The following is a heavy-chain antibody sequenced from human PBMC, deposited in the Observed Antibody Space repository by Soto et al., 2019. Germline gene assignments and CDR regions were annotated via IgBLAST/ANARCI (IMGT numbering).Heavy chain of an antibody. CDR1: GFTFSSYA. CDR3: AKDLLPLSGNYYGFFGY. CDR2: ISGSGDST. V-gene: IGHV3-23*01. Sequence: PGGSLRHSCAASGFTFSSYAMSWVRQAPGKGLEWVSAISGSGDSTYYADSVKGRFTISRDNSKNTLYLQVNSLRAEDTAVYYSAKDLLPLSGNYYGFFGYWGQGTLVTVSS. D-gene: IGHD1-26*01. J-gene: IGHJ4*02.